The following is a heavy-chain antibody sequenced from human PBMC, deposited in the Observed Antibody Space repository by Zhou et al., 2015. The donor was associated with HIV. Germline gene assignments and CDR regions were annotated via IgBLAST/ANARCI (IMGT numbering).Heavy chain of an antibody. Sequence: QVQLVQSGAEVKKPGSSVKVSCKASGGTFSSYAISWVRQAPGQGLEWMGGIIPIFGTANYAQKFQGRVTITADESTSTAYMELSSLRSEDTAVYYCASSITYYDILTGPRYYFDYWGQGTLVTVSS. CDR3: ASSITYYDILTGPRYYFDY. D-gene: IGHD3-9*01. V-gene: IGHV1-69*01. CDR2: IIPIFGTA. J-gene: IGHJ4*02. CDR1: GGTFSSYA.